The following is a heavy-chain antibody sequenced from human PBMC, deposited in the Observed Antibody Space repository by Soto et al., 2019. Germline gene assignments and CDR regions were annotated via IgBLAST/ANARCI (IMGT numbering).Heavy chain of an antibody. CDR3: AREGIYYYDSSGYPVPSYAFDI. CDR2: IIPIFGTA. Sequence: SVKVSCKASGGTFSSYAISWVRQAPGQGLEWMGGIIPIFGTANYAQKFQGRVTITADESTSTAYMELSSLRSEDTAVYYCAREGIYYYDSSGYPVPSYAFDIWGQGTMVTVSS. J-gene: IGHJ3*02. D-gene: IGHD3-22*01. V-gene: IGHV1-69*13. CDR1: GGTFSSYA.